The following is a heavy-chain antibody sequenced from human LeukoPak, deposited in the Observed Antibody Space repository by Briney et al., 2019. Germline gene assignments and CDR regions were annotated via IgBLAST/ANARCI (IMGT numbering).Heavy chain of an antibody. Sequence: GWSLRLSCAASGFTVSSNYMSWVRQAPGKGLEWVSVIYNGGSTYYQDSVKGRFTISRDNSKNTLYLQMNSLRAEDTAVYYCARVEGYDYLDYWGQGTLVTVSS. CDR2: IYNGGST. D-gene: IGHD3-16*01. J-gene: IGHJ4*02. V-gene: IGHV3-66*01. CDR3: ARVEGYDYLDY. CDR1: GFTVSSNY.